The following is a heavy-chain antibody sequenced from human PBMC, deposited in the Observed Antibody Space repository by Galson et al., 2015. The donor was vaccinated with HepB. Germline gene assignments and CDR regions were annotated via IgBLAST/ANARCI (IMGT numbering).Heavy chain of an antibody. D-gene: IGHD3-10*01. CDR2: ISTTGGST. CDR3: ARAHMVRGLWWFDA. Sequence: SLRLSCAASGFTFSSYAMSWVRQAPGKGLEWVSSISTTGGSTYYANSVKGRFTISRDNSKNTLYLQMNSLRAEDTAVYYCARAHMVRGLWWFDAWGQGTLVTVSS. J-gene: IGHJ5*02. V-gene: IGHV3-23*01. CDR1: GFTFSSYA.